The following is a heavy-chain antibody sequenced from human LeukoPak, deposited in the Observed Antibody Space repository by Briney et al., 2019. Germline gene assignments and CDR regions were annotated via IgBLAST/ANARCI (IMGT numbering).Heavy chain of an antibody. D-gene: IGHD3-10*01. CDR3: ARDFFKYGSGSFHDY. Sequence: SETLSLTCSVSGHSISSDYYWGWIRQPPGKGLEWIGSVIHSGSAYYNPSLKSRVTMSVDTSKNQLSLKLTSVTAADTAVYYCARDFFKYGSGSFHDYWGQGTLVTVFS. J-gene: IGHJ4*02. CDR2: VIHSGSA. CDR1: GHSISSDYY. V-gene: IGHV4-38-2*02.